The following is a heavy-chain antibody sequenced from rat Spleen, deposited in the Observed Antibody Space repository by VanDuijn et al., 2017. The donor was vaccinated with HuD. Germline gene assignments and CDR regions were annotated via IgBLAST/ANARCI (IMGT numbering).Heavy chain of an antibody. CDR2: ISYGDSSGHSST. J-gene: IGHJ3*01. D-gene: IGHD4-3*01. V-gene: IGHV5-29*01. CDR3: VRQDTSGYSNWFAY. Sequence: EVQLVESGGGLVQPGRSLKLSCAVSGFTFRDYGMAWVRQAPTKGLEWVATISYGDSSGHSSTYYRDSVKGRFTISRDNAKSTLYLQMDSLRSEDTATYYCVRQDTSGYSNWFAYWGQGTLVTVSS. CDR1: GFTFRDYG.